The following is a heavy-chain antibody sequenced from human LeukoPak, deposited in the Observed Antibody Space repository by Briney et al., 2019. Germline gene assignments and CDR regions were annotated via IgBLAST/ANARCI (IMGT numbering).Heavy chain of an antibody. Sequence: GGSLRLSCAASGFTFTTYAMGWVRRSPGKGLEWVSSISGGGGGTYYAEFVKGRFTISRDNSKNTLYLQMNSLRAEDTAVYYCAKFYDILTGYFDHWGQGTLVTVSS. V-gene: IGHV3-23*01. CDR2: ISGGGGGT. J-gene: IGHJ4*02. CDR1: GFTFTTYA. D-gene: IGHD3-9*01. CDR3: AKFYDILTGYFDH.